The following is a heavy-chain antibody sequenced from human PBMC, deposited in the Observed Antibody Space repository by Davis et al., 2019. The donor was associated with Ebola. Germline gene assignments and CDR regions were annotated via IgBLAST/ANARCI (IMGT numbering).Heavy chain of an antibody. CDR2: ISSSSSTI. J-gene: IGHJ4*02. CDR1: GFIFTSHG. Sequence: PGGSLRLSCAASGFIFTSHGMNWVRQAPGKGLEWVSYISSSSSTIYYADSVKGRFTISRDNSKNTLYLQMNSLRAEDTAVYYCARDRGLDGSGDWYFDYWGQGTLVTVSS. CDR3: ARDRGLDGSGDWYFDY. D-gene: IGHD5-24*01. V-gene: IGHV3-48*01.